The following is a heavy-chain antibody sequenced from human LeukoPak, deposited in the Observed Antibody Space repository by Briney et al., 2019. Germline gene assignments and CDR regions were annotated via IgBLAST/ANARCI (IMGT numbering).Heavy chain of an antibody. CDR3: ARRRVTVVRGVDITSYYFDY. D-gene: IGHD3-10*01. CDR1: GFTFSSYA. J-gene: IGHJ4*02. CDR2: TNWNGGST. V-gene: IGHV3-20*04. Sequence: GGSLRLSCAASGFTFSSYAMSWVRQAPGKGLEWVSGTNWNGGSTGYADSVKGRFTISRDNARNSLYLQMNSLGAEDTALYFCARRRVTVVRGVDITSYYFDYWGQGTLVTVSS.